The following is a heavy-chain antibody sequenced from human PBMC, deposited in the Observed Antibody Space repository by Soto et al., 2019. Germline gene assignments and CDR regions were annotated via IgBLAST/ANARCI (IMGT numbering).Heavy chain of an antibody. Sequence: GGSLRLSCAASGFTFDDYAMHWVRQAPGKGLEWVSGISWNSGSIGYADSVKGRFTISRDNAKNSLYLQMNSLRAEDTALYYCAKDMAPDVVPSSVLDYWGQGTLVTSPQ. D-gene: IGHD2-21*01. CDR1: GFTFDDYA. CDR2: ISWNSGSI. CDR3: AKDMAPDVVPSSVLDY. J-gene: IGHJ4*02. V-gene: IGHV3-9*01.